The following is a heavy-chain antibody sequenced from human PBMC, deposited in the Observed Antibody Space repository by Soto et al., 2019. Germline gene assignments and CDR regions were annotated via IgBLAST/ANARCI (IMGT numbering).Heavy chain of an antibody. V-gene: IGHV1-69*13. J-gene: IGHJ6*02. CDR3: ARDRINSYYGMDV. Sequence: EASVKVSCKASGGTFSSYAISWVRQSPGQGLEWMGGIIPIFGTANYAQKFQGRVTITADESTSTAYMELSSLRSEDTAVYYCARDRINSYYGMDVWGQGTTVTVSS. CDR2: IIPIFGTA. D-gene: IGHD1-20*01. CDR1: GGTFSSYA.